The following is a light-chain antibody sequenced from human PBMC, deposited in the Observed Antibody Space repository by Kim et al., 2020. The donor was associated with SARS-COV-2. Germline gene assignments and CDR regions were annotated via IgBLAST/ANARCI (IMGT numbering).Light chain of an antibody. CDR3: QVWDSSSDHPV. Sequence: APGNTARITCGGNNIGSKSMHWYHQKPGQAPVLVIYHDSDRPSGIPERFSGSNSGNTATLTISRVEAGDEADYYCQVWDSSSDHPVFGTGTKVTVL. V-gene: IGLV3-21*04. CDR2: HDS. J-gene: IGLJ1*01. CDR1: NIGSKS.